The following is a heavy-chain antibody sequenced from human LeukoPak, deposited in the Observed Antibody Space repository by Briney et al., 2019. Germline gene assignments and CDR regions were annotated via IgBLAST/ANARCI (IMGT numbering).Heavy chain of an antibody. Sequence: ASETLSLTCTVSGGSISSSSYYWGWIRQPAGKGLEWIGRIYTSGSTNYNPSLKSRVTMSVDTSKNQFSLKLSSVTAADTAVYYCARDLDYGDYFDYWGQGTLVTVSS. J-gene: IGHJ4*02. CDR1: GGSISSSSYY. V-gene: IGHV4-61*02. CDR2: IYTSGST. D-gene: IGHD4-17*01. CDR3: ARDLDYGDYFDY.